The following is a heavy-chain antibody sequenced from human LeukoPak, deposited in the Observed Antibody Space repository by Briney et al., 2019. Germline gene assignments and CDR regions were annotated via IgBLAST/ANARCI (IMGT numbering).Heavy chain of an antibody. CDR1: GFTFSSYA. V-gene: IGHV3-23*01. CDR3: ATLEMATVGAFDI. CDR2: MGSSGGDT. Sequence: GGSLRPSCAASGFTFSSYAMSWVRQAPGKGLEWVSAMGSSGGDTYYADSVKGRFTISRDSSKNMLYLQMDSLRAEDTAIYYCATLEMATVGAFDIWGQGTVVTVSS. J-gene: IGHJ3*02. D-gene: IGHD5-24*01.